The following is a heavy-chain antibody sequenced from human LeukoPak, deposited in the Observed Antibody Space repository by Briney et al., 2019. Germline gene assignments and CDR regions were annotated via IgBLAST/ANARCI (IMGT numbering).Heavy chain of an antibody. Sequence: GGSLRLSCAASGFTFSSYWMHWVRQAPGKGLVWVSRINSDGSSTSYADSVKGRFTISRDNAKNTLYLQMNSLRAEDTAVYYCARDPYYYDSSGYYGVFDYWGQGTLVTVPS. J-gene: IGHJ4*02. CDR2: INSDGSST. V-gene: IGHV3-74*01. D-gene: IGHD3-22*01. CDR1: GFTFSSYW. CDR3: ARDPYYYDSSGYYGVFDY.